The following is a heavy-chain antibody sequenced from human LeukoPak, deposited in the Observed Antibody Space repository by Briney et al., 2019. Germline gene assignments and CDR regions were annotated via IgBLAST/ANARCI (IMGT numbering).Heavy chain of an antibody. J-gene: IGHJ5*02. CDR2: INAKNAKT. Sequence: ASVKVSCKASGYIFTDYYIYWVRQAPGEGLERMGRINAKNAKTRYAEKFQGRVTISADTSSQTSYMELRRLRSDDTAMYFCARAGYGVIYYFDPWGQGTLVTVSS. CDR3: ARAGYGVIYYFDP. CDR1: GYIFTDYY. V-gene: IGHV1-69-2*01. D-gene: IGHD4-17*01.